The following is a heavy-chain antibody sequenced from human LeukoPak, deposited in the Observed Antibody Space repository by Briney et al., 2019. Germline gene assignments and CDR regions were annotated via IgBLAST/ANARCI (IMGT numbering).Heavy chain of an antibody. CDR3: AKVGVAATTFDY. Sequence: GGSLRLSCAASGFTFSSYGMPWVRQAPGKGLEWVAVISYDGSNKYYADSVKGRFTISRDNSKNTLYLQMNSLRAEDTAVYYCAKVGVAATTFDYWGQGTLVTVSS. D-gene: IGHD6-13*01. CDR1: GFTFSSYG. V-gene: IGHV3-30*18. CDR2: ISYDGSNK. J-gene: IGHJ4*02.